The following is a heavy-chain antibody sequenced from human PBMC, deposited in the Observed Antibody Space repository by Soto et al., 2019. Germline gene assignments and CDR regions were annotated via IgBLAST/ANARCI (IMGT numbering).Heavy chain of an antibody. Sequence: QVQLVESGGGVVQPGRSLRLSCTASGFRFSTYGMHWVRQAPGKGLEWVAVISNDGSDRYYGDSVRGRFTISRDNSKNSLYLQMDSLRPEDTAVYYCPKYVYNTGWYLPFYPWGQGTLVTVSS. J-gene: IGHJ5*02. D-gene: IGHD6-19*01. CDR2: ISNDGSDR. V-gene: IGHV3-30*18. CDR1: GFRFSTYG. CDR3: PKYVYNTGWYLPFYP.